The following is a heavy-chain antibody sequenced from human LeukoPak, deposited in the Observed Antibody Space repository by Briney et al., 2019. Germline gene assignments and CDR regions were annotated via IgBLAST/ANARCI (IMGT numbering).Heavy chain of an antibody. CDR1: GFSFGSYS. V-gene: IGHV3-48*01. CDR3: ARGEQDMATMSIDH. Sequence: PGGSLRLSCAASGFSFGSYSINWVRQAPGKGLEWVSYISSSSSTIYYADSVKGRFTISRDNAKNALYLQMNSLRAEDTAVYYCARGEQDMATMSIDHWGQGTLVTVSS. D-gene: IGHD5-24*01. CDR2: ISSSSSTI. J-gene: IGHJ4*02.